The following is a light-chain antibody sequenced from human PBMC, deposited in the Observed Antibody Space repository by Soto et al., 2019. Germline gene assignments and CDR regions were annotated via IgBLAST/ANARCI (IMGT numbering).Light chain of an antibody. J-gene: IGKJ4*01. V-gene: IGKV4-1*01. CDR2: WAS. CDR3: QQYYSTPPIT. Sequence: DRVMSQSPDSLAVSLGERATINCKSSQSVLYSSNNKNYLAWYQQKPGQPPKLLIYWASTRESGVPDRFSGSGSGTDFTLTISSLQAEDVAVYYCQQYYSTPPITFGGGTKVDIK. CDR1: QSVLYSSNNKNY.